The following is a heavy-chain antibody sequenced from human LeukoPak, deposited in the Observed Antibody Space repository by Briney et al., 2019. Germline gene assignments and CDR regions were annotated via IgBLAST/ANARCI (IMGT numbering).Heavy chain of an antibody. V-gene: IGHV3-48*03. Sequence: GGSLRLSCAASGFTFSSYEMNWVRQAPGKGLEWVSYISSSGSTIYYADSVKGRFTISRDNAKNSLYPQMNSLRAEDTAVYYCARDRDILWFGEFQYYYGMDVWGQGTTVTVSS. J-gene: IGHJ6*02. D-gene: IGHD3-10*01. CDR3: ARDRDILWFGEFQYYYGMDV. CDR2: ISSSGSTI. CDR1: GFTFSSYE.